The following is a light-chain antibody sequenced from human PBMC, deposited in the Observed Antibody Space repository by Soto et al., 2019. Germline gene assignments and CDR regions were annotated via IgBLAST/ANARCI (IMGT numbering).Light chain of an antibody. CDR3: QLHGDSPPGYT. CDR1: QSVRSSY. V-gene: IGKV3-20*01. Sequence: EVVLTQSPGTLSLSPGERATLSCRASQSVRSSYLAWYQQKPGQAPRPLLYRVSHRATGIPDRFSGSGSGTDFTVTISRLEPEDFAVYYCQLHGDSPPGYTFGQGTKLEIK. CDR2: RVS. J-gene: IGKJ2*01.